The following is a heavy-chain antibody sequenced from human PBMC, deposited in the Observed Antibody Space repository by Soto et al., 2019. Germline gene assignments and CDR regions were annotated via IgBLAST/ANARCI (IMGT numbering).Heavy chain of an antibody. V-gene: IGHV4-61*01. CDR1: GGSVSSGSYY. D-gene: IGHD4-4*01. CDR2: IYYSGST. CDR3: ARVSDAPTVTPFDY. J-gene: IGHJ4*02. Sequence: SETLSLTCTVSGGSVSSGSYYWSWIRQPPGKGLEWIGYIYYSGSTNYNPSLKSRVTISVDTSKNQFSLKLSSVTAADTAVYYCARVSDAPTVTPFDYWGQGTLVTVSS.